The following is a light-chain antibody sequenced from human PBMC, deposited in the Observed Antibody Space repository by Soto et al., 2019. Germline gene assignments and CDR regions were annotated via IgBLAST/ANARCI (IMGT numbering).Light chain of an antibody. CDR2: HAS. J-gene: IGKJ4*01. CDR1: QGIAKD. V-gene: IGKV1-33*01. Sequence: DTQMTQSPSSLSASVGDRVTITCQASQGIAKDLHWYQQKPGKAPKLLIYHASNLQTGVPSRFSGSGSGTDFNLTISSLQPEDIATYFCQQSDNLPLTFGGGTKVEIK. CDR3: QQSDNLPLT.